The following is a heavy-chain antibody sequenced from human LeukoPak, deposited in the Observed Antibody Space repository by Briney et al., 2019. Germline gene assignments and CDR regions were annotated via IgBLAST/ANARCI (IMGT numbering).Heavy chain of an antibody. CDR3: ARDATMVRGVIDY. D-gene: IGHD3-10*01. CDR1: GFTFSDYY. V-gene: IGHV3-74*01. J-gene: IGHJ4*02. CDR2: INSDGSST. Sequence: GGSLRLSCAASGFTFSDYYMSWIRQAPGKGLEWVSRINSDGSSTSYADPVKGRFTISRDNAKNTLYLQMNSLRVEDTAVYYCARDATMVRGVIDYWGQGTLVTVSS.